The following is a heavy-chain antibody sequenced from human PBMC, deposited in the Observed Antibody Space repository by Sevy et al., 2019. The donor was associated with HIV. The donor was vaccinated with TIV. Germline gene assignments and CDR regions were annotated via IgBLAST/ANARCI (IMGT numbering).Heavy chain of an antibody. J-gene: IGHJ5*02. CDR2: ISSSGTTI. CDR1: GFTFSSYE. D-gene: IGHD3-22*01. CDR3: ARSDGAYDIGFDP. Sequence: GGSLRLSCVASGFTFSSYEMTWVRQTPGKGLEWVSSISSSGTTIYYGDSVEGRFTISRDNAKNSVYLQMNSLRVEDTAVYYCARSDGAYDIGFDPWGQGTLVTVS. V-gene: IGHV3-48*03.